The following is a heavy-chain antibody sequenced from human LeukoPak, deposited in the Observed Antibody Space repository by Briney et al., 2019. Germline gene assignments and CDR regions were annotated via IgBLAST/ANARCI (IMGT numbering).Heavy chain of an antibody. Sequence: SETLSLTCSVSGGSISTYNYYWGWIRQPPGKGLEWIGSVYYTGSTYLNPSLKSRVTMSVDTSRNQFSLRLSSVTAADTAMYYCAREDSGISDDAFDIWGQGTMVTISS. CDR2: VYYTGST. J-gene: IGHJ3*02. CDR1: GGSISTYNYY. D-gene: IGHD1-26*01. V-gene: IGHV4-39*07. CDR3: AREDSGISDDAFDI.